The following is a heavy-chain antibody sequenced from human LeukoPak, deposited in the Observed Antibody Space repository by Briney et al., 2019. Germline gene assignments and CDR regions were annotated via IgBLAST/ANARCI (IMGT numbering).Heavy chain of an antibody. CDR2: ISSSGSTI. CDR3: AKTSYGSGSYYIRERYFDY. V-gene: IGHV3-48*03. CDR1: GFTFSSYE. J-gene: IGHJ4*02. D-gene: IGHD3-10*01. Sequence: GGSLRLSCAASGFTFSSYEMNWVRQAPGKGLEWVSYISSSGSTIYYADSVKGRFTISRDNAKNSLYLQRNSLRAEDTAVYYCAKTSYGSGSYYIRERYFDYWGQGTLVTVSS.